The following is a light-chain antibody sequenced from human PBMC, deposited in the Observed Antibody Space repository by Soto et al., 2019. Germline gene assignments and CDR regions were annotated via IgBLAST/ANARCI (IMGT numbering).Light chain of an antibody. CDR2: DSY. J-gene: IGKJ1*01. Sequence: IPITQSPSTLSGSVGDRVTITCRASESIRTWLAWYQHKPGKAPNFLIFDSYKLESGVPSRFSGSGSGTEFLLTISSLHADDSATDYCQQYNTFSTFGQGTKVDNK. CDR3: QQYNTFST. V-gene: IGKV1-5*01. CDR1: ESIRTW.